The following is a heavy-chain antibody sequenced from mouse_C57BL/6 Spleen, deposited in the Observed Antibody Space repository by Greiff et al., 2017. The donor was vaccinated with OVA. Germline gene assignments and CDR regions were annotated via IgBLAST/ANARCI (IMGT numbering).Heavy chain of an antibody. V-gene: IGHV1-82*01. CDR3: ASGSNPAWFAY. Sequence: VKLQESGPELVKPGASVKISCKASGYAFSSSWMNWVKQRPGKGLEWIGRIYPGDGDTNYNGKFKGKATLTADKSSSTAYMQLSSLTSEDSAVYFCASGSNPAWFAYWGQGTLVTVSA. CDR1: GYAFSSSW. CDR2: IYPGDGDT. D-gene: IGHD2-5*01. J-gene: IGHJ3*01.